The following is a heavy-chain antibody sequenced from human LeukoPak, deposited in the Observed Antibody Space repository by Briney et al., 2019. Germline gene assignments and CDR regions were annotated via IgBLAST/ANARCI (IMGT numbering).Heavy chain of an antibody. D-gene: IGHD1-26*01. CDR3: ARDPGGSYYRYFDY. Sequence: SETLSLTCTVSGDSISSYYWSWIRQPPGKGLEWIGYIYYSGSTNYNPSLKSRVTISVDTSKNQFSLKLSSVTAADTAVYYCARDPGGSYYRYFDYWGQGTLITVSS. CDR1: GDSISSYY. CDR2: IYYSGST. J-gene: IGHJ4*02. V-gene: IGHV4-59*01.